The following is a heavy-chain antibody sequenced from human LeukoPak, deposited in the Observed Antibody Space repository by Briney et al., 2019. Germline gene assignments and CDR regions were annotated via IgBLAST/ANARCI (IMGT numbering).Heavy chain of an antibody. CDR1: GGSISSYY. D-gene: IGHD3-10*01. CDR2: IYYSGST. V-gene: IGHV4-59*01. CDR3: ARDDQGSDAFDI. Sequence: SETLSLTCTVSGGSISSYYWSWIRQPPGKGLEWIGYIYYSGSTNYNPSFKSRVTISVDTSKNQFSLKLSSVTAADTAVYYCARDDQGSDAFDIWGQGTMVTVSS. J-gene: IGHJ3*02.